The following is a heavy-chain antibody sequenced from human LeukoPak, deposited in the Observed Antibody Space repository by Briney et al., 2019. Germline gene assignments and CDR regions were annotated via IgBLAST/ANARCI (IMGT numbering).Heavy chain of an antibody. D-gene: IGHD3-10*01. CDR2: ISAYNGNT. J-gene: IGHJ3*02. V-gene: IGHV1-18*01. CDR1: GYTFTSYG. CDR3: ARDTRITMVRGALGGVDI. Sequence: ASVKVSCKASGYTFTSYGISWVRQAPGQGLEWMGWISAYNGNTNYAQKLQGRVTMTTDTSTSTAYMELRSLRSDDTAVYYCARDTRITMVRGALGGVDIWGQGTMVTVSS.